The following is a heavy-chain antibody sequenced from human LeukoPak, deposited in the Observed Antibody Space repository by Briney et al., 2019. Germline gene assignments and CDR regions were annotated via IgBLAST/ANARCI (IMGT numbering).Heavy chain of an antibody. D-gene: IGHD6-13*01. V-gene: IGHV3-7*01. CDR1: GFTFSSYW. J-gene: IGHJ4*02. CDR3: ARVGTAEGTLEDY. CDR2: IKHDGSEK. Sequence: PGGSLRLSCAASGFTFSSYWMSWVRQPPGKGLDWVANIKHDGSEKYYVDSVKGRFTLSRDNAKNSLYLQMNSLRAEDTAVYYCARVGTAEGTLEDYWGQGTLVTVSS.